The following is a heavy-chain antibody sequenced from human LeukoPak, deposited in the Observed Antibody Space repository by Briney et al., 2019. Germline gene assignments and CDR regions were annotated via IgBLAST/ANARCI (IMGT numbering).Heavy chain of an antibody. CDR1: GITFSNFG. CDR3: ATDWSTKEGRNFDS. V-gene: IGHV3-30*03. CDR2: ISHDETYS. Sequence: GGSLRLSCVGSGITFSNFGLHWVRQPPGKGLEWVAVISHDETYSDYADSVRGRFTISRDNSRNTLYLQMNSLRAEDTAVYFCATDWSTKEGRNFDSWGQGSLVTVSP. J-gene: IGHJ4*02. D-gene: IGHD1/OR15-1a*01.